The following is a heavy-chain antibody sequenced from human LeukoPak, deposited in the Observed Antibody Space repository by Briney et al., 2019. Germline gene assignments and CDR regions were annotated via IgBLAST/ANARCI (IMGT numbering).Heavy chain of an antibody. D-gene: IGHD3-22*01. CDR2: IDAEGTTT. CDR1: GFTFRSYW. J-gene: IGHJ4*02. Sequence: PGGSLRPSCAAPGFTFRSYWMHWVRQVPGKGLVWVSRIDAEGTTTTYADSVKGRFTISRDNAKNTLYLQMNSLRAEDTAVYYCARRYHYDSSGYQFDYWGQGTLVTVSS. CDR3: ARRYHYDSSGYQFDY. V-gene: IGHV3-74*01.